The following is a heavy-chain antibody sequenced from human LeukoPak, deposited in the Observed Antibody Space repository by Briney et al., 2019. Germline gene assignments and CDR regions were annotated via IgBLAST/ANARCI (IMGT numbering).Heavy chain of an antibody. CDR1: GGTFSSYA. CDR3: ARGGDYYDSSGYYPPFDC. CDR2: IIPIFGIA. J-gene: IGHJ4*02. Sequence: ASLKVSCKASGGTFSSYAISWVRQAPGQGLEWMGRIIPIFGIANYAQKFQGRVTITADKSTSTAYMELSSLRSEDTAVYYCARGGDYYDSSGYYPPFDCWGQGTLVTVSS. V-gene: IGHV1-69*04. D-gene: IGHD3-22*01.